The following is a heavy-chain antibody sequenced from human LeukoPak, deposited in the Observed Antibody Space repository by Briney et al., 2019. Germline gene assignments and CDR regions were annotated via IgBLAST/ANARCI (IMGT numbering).Heavy chain of an antibody. CDR3: ARRYCSGGSCYFHDAFDI. Sequence: SETLSLTCTVSGRSISSSSYYWGWIRQPPGKGLEWFGSIYYSGSTYYNPSLNSRVTISVDTSKNQSSLKLSSVTAADTAVYYCARRYCSGGSCYFHDAFDIWGQGTMVTVSS. V-gene: IGHV4-39*01. J-gene: IGHJ3*02. CDR2: IYYSGST. CDR1: GRSISSSSYY. D-gene: IGHD2-15*01.